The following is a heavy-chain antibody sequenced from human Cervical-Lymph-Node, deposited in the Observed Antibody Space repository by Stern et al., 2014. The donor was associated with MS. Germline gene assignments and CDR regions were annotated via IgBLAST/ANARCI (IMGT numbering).Heavy chain of an antibody. CDR2: ISYSGNT. CDR3: ARVTEFLRFFYPDY. CDR1: GGAVSSGDRY. Sequence: QVQLVESGPGLVKPSQILSLTCTVSGGAVSSGDRYWSWIRQHPGKGLEWIGYISYSGNTYYNPSLESRVTISMDRSKNQFSLKLRSVTAADTAVYYCARVTEFLRFFYPDYWGQGTRVTVSS. J-gene: IGHJ4*02. D-gene: IGHD3-3*01. V-gene: IGHV4-31*03.